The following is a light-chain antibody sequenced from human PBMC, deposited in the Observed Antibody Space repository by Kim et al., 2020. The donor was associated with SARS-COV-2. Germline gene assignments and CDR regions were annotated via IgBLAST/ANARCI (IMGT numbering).Light chain of an antibody. CDR3: KQYNNWPYT. CDR2: GAS. J-gene: IGKJ2*01. CDR1: QSVSSN. Sequence: SASPGEKATLSCRASQSVSSNLAWYQQKPGQAPRLLIYGASTRATGIPARFSGSGSGTEFTLTISSLQSEDFAVYFCKQYNNWPYTFGQGTKLEIK. V-gene: IGKV3-15*01.